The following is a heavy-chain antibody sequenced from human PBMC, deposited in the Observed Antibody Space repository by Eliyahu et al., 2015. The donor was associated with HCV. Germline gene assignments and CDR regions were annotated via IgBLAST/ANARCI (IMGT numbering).Heavy chain of an antibody. Sequence: QGHLVESGGGLVKPGGSLRLSCAASGFIFXXYHXGWVRQAPGKGLEWVSYIIPDGRRIYYADSVKGRFTISRDNAKDSLFLQMSSLRDEDTALYYCAKAYSSAFEDRPAWTHNNRHAFDMWGQGTMVTVSS. D-gene: IGHD6-19*01. CDR1: GFIFXXYH. CDR2: IIPDGRRI. V-gene: IGHV3-11*04. CDR3: AKAYSSAFEDRPAWTHNNRHAFDM. J-gene: IGHJ3*02.